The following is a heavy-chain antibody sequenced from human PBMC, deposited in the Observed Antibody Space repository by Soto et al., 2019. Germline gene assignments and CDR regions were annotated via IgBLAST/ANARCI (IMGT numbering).Heavy chain of an antibody. CDR3: ARGGGVPALGDP. CDR1: GVSMGNSY. J-gene: IGHJ5*02. V-gene: IGHV4-4*07. CDR2: ISTSGNT. D-gene: IGHD3-16*01. Sequence: PSETLSLTCSVSGVSMGNSYWTWIRQSAGKGLEWIGRISTSGNTNYNPSLNSRLTMSVDTSKNQVSLKLTSVTAADTAVYYCARGGGVPALGDPWGQGTLVTVSS.